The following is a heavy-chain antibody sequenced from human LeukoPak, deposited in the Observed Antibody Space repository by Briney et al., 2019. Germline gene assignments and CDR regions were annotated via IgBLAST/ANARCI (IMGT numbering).Heavy chain of an antibody. D-gene: IGHD2-15*01. Sequence: GGSLRLSCAASGFTFSSYGMHWVRQAPGKGLEWVAVIWYDGSNKYYADSVKGRFTISRDNSKNTLYLQMNSLRAEDTAVYYCARELCSGGSCYSRENYYYYYGMDVWGQGTTVTVSS. J-gene: IGHJ6*02. CDR3: ARELCSGGSCYSRENYYYYYGMDV. V-gene: IGHV3-33*01. CDR2: IWYDGSNK. CDR1: GFTFSSYG.